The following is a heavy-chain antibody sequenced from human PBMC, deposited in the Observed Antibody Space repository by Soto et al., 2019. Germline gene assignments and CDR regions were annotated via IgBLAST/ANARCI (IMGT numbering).Heavy chain of an antibody. CDR1: WGSIGSVGDR. J-gene: IGHJ6*02. CDR2: IYYSGST. V-gene: IGHV4-31*03. Sequence: ILSVTCTVAWGSIGSVGDRRSWIRQHPGKGLEWIGYIYYSGSTYYNPSLKSRVTISVDTSKNQFSLKLSSVTAADTAVYYCARMSAITIFGVVQSSNDHYYYGMDVWGQGTTVTVSS. D-gene: IGHD3-3*01. CDR3: ARMSAITIFGVVQSSNDHYYYGMDV.